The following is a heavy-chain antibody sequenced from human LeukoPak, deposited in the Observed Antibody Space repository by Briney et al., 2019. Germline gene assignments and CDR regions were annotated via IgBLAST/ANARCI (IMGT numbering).Heavy chain of an antibody. D-gene: IGHD3-22*01. CDR2: ISYDGSDK. Sequence: GGSLRLSCAASGFTFSNYAMHWVRQAPGKGLEWVAVISYDGSDKYYADSVEGRFTVSRDNSKNRLYLQMNSLREDTAVYYCARDRERYYDSSGYFAYWGQGTLVTVSS. CDR3: ARDRERYYDSSGYFAY. J-gene: IGHJ4*02. CDR1: GFTFSNYA. V-gene: IGHV3-30*04.